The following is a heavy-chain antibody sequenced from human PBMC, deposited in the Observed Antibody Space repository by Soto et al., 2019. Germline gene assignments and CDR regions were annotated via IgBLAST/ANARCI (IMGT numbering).Heavy chain of an antibody. D-gene: IGHD1-26*01. Sequence: QVQLVESGGGVVQPGRSLRLSCVASGFTFSTHGMHWVRQTPGKGLEWVTFISYDARSKYYVDSVKGRFAISRDNSKNTLYLQMNSLRAEDTAVYYCAKDYAGSVRGYFDYWGQGTLVTVSS. CDR1: GFTFSTHG. CDR3: AKDYAGSVRGYFDY. CDR2: ISYDARSK. J-gene: IGHJ4*02. V-gene: IGHV3-30*18.